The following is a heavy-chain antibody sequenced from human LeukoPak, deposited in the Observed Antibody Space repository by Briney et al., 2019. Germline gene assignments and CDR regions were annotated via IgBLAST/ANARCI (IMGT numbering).Heavy chain of an antibody. D-gene: IGHD3-10*01. CDR2: IYYSGST. CDR3: ARRVGRYFGERAYYYNYMDV. V-gene: IGHV4-39*01. Sequence: NSSETLSLTCTVSGGSISSSSYYWGWIRQPPGKGLEWIGSIYYSGSTYYNPSLKSRVTIFVDTSKNQFSLTLSSVTAADTAVYYCARRVGRYFGERAYYYNYMDVGGKGTTVTIS. J-gene: IGHJ6*03. CDR1: GGSISSSSYY.